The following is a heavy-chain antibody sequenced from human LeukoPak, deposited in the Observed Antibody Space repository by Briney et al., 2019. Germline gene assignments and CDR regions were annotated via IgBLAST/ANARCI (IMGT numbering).Heavy chain of an antibody. CDR1: GFTFSSYW. CDR2: IRQDGSEK. V-gene: IGHV3-7*03. J-gene: IGHJ4*02. CDR3: ARDYIAVAAPGYFDY. D-gene: IGHD6-19*01. Sequence: GGSLRLSCAASGFTFSSYWMSWVRLAPGKGLEWVANIRQDGSEKYYVDSVKGRFTISRDNAKNSLYLQMNSLRAEDTAVYYCARDYIAVAAPGYFDYWGQGTLVTVSS.